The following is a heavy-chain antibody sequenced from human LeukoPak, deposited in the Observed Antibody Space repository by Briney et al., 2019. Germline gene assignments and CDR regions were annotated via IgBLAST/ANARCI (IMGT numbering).Heavy chain of an antibody. Sequence: GGSLRLSCAASGFTFSSYWMNWVRQAPGKGLVWVSRIASDGSSTTYTDSVKGRFSISRDNAKNTLYLQMNSLRVEDTAVYYCARGRPHGNDYWGQGTLVTVSS. V-gene: IGHV3-74*01. D-gene: IGHD4-23*01. J-gene: IGHJ4*02. CDR3: ARGRPHGNDY. CDR1: GFTFSSYW. CDR2: IASDGSST.